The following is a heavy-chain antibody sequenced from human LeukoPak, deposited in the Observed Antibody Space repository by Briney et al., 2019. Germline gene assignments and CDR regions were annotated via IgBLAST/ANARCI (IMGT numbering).Heavy chain of an antibody. J-gene: IGHJ3*02. CDR3: ARDLAVVVVSAFDI. CDR1: GFTFSNYW. V-gene: IGHV3-74*01. CDR2: INTDGSRI. D-gene: IGHD3-22*01. Sequence: GGSLRLSCAASGFTFSNYWMHWVRQAPGKGLVWVSRINTDGSRITYADSVKGRFTISRDNAMNTVYLQMNSLRAEDTAVYYCARDLAVVVVSAFDIWGQGTMVTVSS.